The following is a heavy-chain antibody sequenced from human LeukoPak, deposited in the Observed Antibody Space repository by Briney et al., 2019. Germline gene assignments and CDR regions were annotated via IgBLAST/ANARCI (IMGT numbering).Heavy chain of an antibody. D-gene: IGHD2-2*01. CDR2: ISWNGANT. CDR3: ARDHCSSTTCYFED. CDR1: GFTFDDFG. J-gene: IGHJ4*02. V-gene: IGHV3-20*04. Sequence: PGGSLRLSCVASGFTFDDFGLSWVRQVPGRGLELVARISWNGANTGYADSVKGRFTISRDNAENPLFLQMNSLTADDTALYYCARDHCSSTTCYFEDWGQGTLVTVSS.